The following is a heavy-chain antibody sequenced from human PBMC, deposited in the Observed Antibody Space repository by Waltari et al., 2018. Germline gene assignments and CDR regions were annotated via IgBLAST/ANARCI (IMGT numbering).Heavy chain of an antibody. CDR3: ARLRGGGSYFDY. J-gene: IGHJ4*02. CDR2: IYYSGST. Sequence: QVQLQESGPGLVKPSQTLSLTCTVSGGSISRGVYYWRWIRQHPGKGLEWIGYIYYSGSTYYNPSLKSRVTISVDTSKNQFSLKLSSVTAADTAVYYCARLRGGGSYFDYWGQGTLVTVSS. D-gene: IGHD2-21*01. V-gene: IGHV4-31*03. CDR1: GGSISRGVYY.